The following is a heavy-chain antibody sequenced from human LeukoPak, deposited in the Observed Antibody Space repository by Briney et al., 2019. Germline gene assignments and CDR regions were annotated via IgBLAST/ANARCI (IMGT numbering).Heavy chain of an antibody. CDR3: ARESARHYYDSSGYPNYYYYMDV. V-gene: IGHV4-59*11. D-gene: IGHD3-22*01. CDR1: GRSISRHY. J-gene: IGHJ6*03. Sequence: QTPSLTHPLFGRSISRHYCRWIRQPQEKGLEWIGYIYYSGSTNYNPSLKSRFTISVDTSKNQFSLKLSSVTAADTAVYYCARESARHYYDSSGYPNYYYYMDVWGKGTTVTVSS. CDR2: IYYSGST.